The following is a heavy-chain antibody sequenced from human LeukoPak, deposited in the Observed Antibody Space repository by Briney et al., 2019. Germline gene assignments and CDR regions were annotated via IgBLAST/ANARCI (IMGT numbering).Heavy chain of an antibody. CDR3: ARGPYGDYVDAFDI. D-gene: IGHD4-17*01. V-gene: IGHV3-48*02. CDR1: GFTFSTYT. Sequence: EGSLRLSCVASGFTFSTYTMNWVRQAPGKGLEWISYISSGSKIIYYADSVKGRFTISRDNAKNSLYLQMNSLRDEDTAVYYCARGPYGDYVDAFDIWGQGTMVTVSS. CDR2: ISSGSKII. J-gene: IGHJ3*02.